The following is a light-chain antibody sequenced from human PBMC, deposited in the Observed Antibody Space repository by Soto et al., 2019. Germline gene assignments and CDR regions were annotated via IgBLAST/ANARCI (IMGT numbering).Light chain of an antibody. CDR2: DAS. Sequence: EIVLTQSPGTLSLSPGERATLSCRASQTVTSSSLAWYQQKPGQAPRLFIYDASSRATGIPDRFSGSGSGTDFTRTISRLEPEDFAMYYCQQYGSSPLTFGGGTKVEIK. V-gene: IGKV3-20*01. J-gene: IGKJ4*01. CDR3: QQYGSSPLT. CDR1: QTVTSSS.